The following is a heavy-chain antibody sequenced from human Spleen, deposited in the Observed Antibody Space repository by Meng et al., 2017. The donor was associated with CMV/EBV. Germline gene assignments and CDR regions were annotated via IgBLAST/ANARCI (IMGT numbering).Heavy chain of an antibody. CDR1: GFTFSNYW. CDR3: AKDLGSGSGRYYSGMDV. D-gene: IGHD3-10*01. Sequence: GGSLRLSCAASGFTFSNYWMSWVRQAPGKGLEWVANIKQDGSEKYYADSVKGRFTISRDNAKNSLYLQMNSLRADDTALYYCAKDLGSGSGRYYSGMDVWGQGTTVTVSS. J-gene: IGHJ6*02. V-gene: IGHV3-7*03. CDR2: IKQDGSEK.